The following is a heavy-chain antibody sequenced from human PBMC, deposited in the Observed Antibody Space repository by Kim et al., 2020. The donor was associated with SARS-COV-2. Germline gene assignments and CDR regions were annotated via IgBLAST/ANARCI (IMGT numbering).Heavy chain of an antibody. CDR3: ARDQSSGGDILTGYYSYYYYYGMDV. CDR1: GFTFSSYS. J-gene: IGHJ6*02. CDR2: ISSSSSYI. V-gene: IGHV3-21*01. D-gene: IGHD3-9*01. Sequence: GGSLRLSCAASGFTFSSYSMNWVRQAPGKGLEWVSSISSSSSYIYYADSVKGRFTISRDNAKNSLYLQMNSLRAEDTAVYYCARDQSSGGDILTGYYSYYYYYGMDVWGQGTTVTVSS.